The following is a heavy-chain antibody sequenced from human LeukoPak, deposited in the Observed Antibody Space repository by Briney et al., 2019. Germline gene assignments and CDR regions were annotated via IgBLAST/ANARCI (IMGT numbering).Heavy chain of an antibody. Sequence: GGSLRLSCAASGFTFSSYGMHWVRQAPGKGLEWVAVIWYDGSNKYYADSVKGRFTISRDNSKNTLYLQMNSLRAEDTAVYYCAKGPHLNYYYYGMDVWGQGTTVTVSS. CDR3: AKGPHLNYYYYGMDV. J-gene: IGHJ6*02. CDR2: IWYDGSNK. V-gene: IGHV3-33*06. CDR1: GFTFSSYG.